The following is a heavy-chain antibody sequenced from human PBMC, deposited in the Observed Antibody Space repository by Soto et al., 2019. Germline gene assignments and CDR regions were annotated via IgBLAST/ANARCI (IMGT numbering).Heavy chain of an antibody. CDR1: GYTFTSYD. V-gene: IGHV1-8*01. J-gene: IGHJ4*02. Sequence: QVQLVQSGAEVKKPGASVKVSRKAFGYTFTSYDINWVRQATGQGLEWMGWMNPNSGNTGYAQKFQGRVTMTRSNSVSTAYMELTGLRSEDTAVYYCTRGHNYYDSSGYYGDWGQGTLVTVSS. D-gene: IGHD3-22*01. CDR2: MNPNSGNT. CDR3: TRGHNYYDSSGYYGD.